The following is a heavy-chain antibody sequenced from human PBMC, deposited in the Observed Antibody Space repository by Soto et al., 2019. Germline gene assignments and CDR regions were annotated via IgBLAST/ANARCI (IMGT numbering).Heavy chain of an antibody. Sequence: EVQLLESGGGLVQPGGSLRLSCAASGFTFTSYAMNWVRQAPGKGLEWVSGIRATADSQYYADSVKGRYTISKDHSHNNLYLQMNSLRAEATAVYYCAKNPQIGYYYSWFDHWGQGTLVTVSS. CDR2: IRATADSQ. V-gene: IGHV3-23*01. CDR1: GFTFTSYA. J-gene: IGHJ5*02. CDR3: AKNPQIGYYYSWFDH. D-gene: IGHD3-22*01.